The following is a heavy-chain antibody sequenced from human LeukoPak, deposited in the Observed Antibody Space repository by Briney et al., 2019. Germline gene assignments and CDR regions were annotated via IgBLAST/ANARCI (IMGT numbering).Heavy chain of an antibody. CDR3: ARLSAGGEYYFDY. J-gene: IGHJ4*02. D-gene: IGHD3-16*02. Sequence: SETLSLTCAVYGGSFSGYYWSWIRQPPGKGLEWIGEINHSGSTNYNPSLKSRVTISVDTSKNQFSLKLSSVTAADTAVYYCARLSAGGEYYFDYWGQGTLVTVSS. CDR2: INHSGST. CDR1: GGSFSGYY. V-gene: IGHV4-34*01.